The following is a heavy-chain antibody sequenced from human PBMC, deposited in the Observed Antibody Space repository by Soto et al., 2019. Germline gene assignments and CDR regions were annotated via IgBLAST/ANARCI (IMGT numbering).Heavy chain of an antibody. J-gene: IGHJ4*02. Sequence: GGSLRLSCAASGFMFSTYAMTWVRQAPGRGLEWVSTILHDETPFYTDSVKGRFTISRDNVRGTLYLQMNGLRVEDAALYYCAKDLFPTSGQRFFFESWGQGTLVTVSS. V-gene: IGHV3-23*01. CDR2: ILHDETP. D-gene: IGHD3-10*01. CDR1: GFMFSTYA. CDR3: AKDLFPTSGQRFFFES.